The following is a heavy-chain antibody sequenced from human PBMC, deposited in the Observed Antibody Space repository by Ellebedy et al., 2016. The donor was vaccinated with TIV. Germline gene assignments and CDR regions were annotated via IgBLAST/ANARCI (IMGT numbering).Heavy chain of an antibody. V-gene: IGHV3-53*01. CDR3: ARDAAGNGGKLDY. J-gene: IGHJ4*02. D-gene: IGHD4-23*01. CDR2: IFSAADGGET. Sequence: PGGSLRLSCAASGFTVTTNYMNWVRQAPGKGLEWVSVIFSAADGGETHYADSVKGRFTISRDSSKNTLYLQMNSLSAEDTDVYYCARDAAGNGGKLDYWGQGALVTVSS. CDR1: GFTVTTNY.